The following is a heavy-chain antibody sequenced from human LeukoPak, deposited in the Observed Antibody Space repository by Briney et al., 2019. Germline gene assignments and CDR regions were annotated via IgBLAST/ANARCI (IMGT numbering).Heavy chain of an antibody. J-gene: IGHJ4*02. CDR2: ISGSTTYI. Sequence: PGGSLRLSCAASGFTFSSYAMNWVRQAPGKGLEWVSSISGSTTYIYYADSLKGRFTISRDNAKNSLYLQMNSLRAEDTAVYYCARVQTAVAGTFLRYLDYWGQGTLVTVSS. V-gene: IGHV3-21*01. CDR3: ARVQTAVAGTFLRYLDY. D-gene: IGHD6-19*01. CDR1: GFTFSSYA.